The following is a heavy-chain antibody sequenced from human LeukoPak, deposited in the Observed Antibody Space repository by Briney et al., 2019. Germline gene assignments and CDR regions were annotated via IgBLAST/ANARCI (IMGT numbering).Heavy chain of an antibody. D-gene: IGHD4-23*01. J-gene: IGHJ6*03. CDR3: AREVADYGGYYYYHYMDV. CDR2: IYTSGSN. Sequence: NPSETLSLTCTVSGGSISSYYWSWIRQPAGKGLEWIGRIYTSGSNNYNPSLKSRVTMSVDTSKNQFSLKLSSVTAADTAMYYGAREVADYGGYYYYHYMDVGGKGTTVTISS. CDR1: GGSISSYY. V-gene: IGHV4-4*07.